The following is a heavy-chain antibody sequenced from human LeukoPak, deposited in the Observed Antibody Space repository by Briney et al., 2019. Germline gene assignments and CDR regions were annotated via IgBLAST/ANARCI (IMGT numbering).Heavy chain of an antibody. V-gene: IGHV3-72*01. CDR2: TRNKADGYTT. D-gene: IGHD2-15*01. CDR1: GFTFSNYA. Sequence: GGSLRLSCAASGFTFSNYAMSWVRQAPGKGLEWIGRTRNKADGYTTVYAASVKGRFTISRDASHNSMYLQMNSLKTEDTAVYYCTRGGLYGGSSAFDYWGQGTLVTVSS. J-gene: IGHJ4*02. CDR3: TRGGLYGGSSAFDY.